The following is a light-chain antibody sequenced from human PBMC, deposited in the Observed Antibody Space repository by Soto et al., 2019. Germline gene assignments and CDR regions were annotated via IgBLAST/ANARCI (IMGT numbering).Light chain of an antibody. CDR1: NIGSKS. V-gene: IGLV3-21*02. CDR3: QVWDSSSDLVV. CDR2: DDS. J-gene: IGLJ2*01. Sequence: SYELTQPPSVSVAPGQTARITCGGNNIGSKSVHWYQQKPGQSPVLVVYDDSDWPSGIPERFSGSNSGNTATLTISRVEAGDEADYYCQVWDSSSDLVVFGGGTQLTVL.